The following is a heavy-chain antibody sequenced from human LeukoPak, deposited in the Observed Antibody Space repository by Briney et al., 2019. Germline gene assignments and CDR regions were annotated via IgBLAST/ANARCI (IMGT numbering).Heavy chain of an antibody. V-gene: IGHV4-59*02. CDR3: ARTYYDPETDWFDP. J-gene: IGHJ5*02. CDR1: GGSVSSYY. Sequence: SETLSLTCTVSGGSVSSYYWSWIRQPPGKGLEWIGYIYYSGSTNYNPSLKSRVTISVDTSKNQFSLKLSSVTAADTAVYYCARTYYDPETDWFDPWGQGTLVTVSS. CDR2: IYYSGST. D-gene: IGHD3-22*01.